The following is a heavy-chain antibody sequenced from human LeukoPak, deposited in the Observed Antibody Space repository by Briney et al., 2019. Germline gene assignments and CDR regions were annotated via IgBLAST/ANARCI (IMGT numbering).Heavy chain of an antibody. J-gene: IGHJ4*02. CDR1: GFTFSSYT. V-gene: IGHV3-21*01. D-gene: IGHD3-9*01. Sequence: GGSLRLSCAASGFTFSSYTMNWVRQAPGKGLEWVSSISRSSSYIYYADSMKGRFTISRDNANNSLFLQMNSLRAEDTAVYYCARDLGEYDILTGYLSYWGQGTLVTVSS. CDR3: ARDLGEYDILTGYLSY. CDR2: ISRSSSYI.